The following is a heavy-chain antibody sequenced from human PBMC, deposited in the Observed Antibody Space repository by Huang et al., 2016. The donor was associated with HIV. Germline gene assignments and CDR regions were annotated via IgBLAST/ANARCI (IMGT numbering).Heavy chain of an antibody. J-gene: IGHJ4*02. D-gene: IGHD2-15*01. Sequence: QVQLVQSGAEVKKPGASVKVSCKASGYTFSNYDINWVRQAPGQGLEWMGWMNPNSGNTGYARKGQGRVTMTRSTSISTAYMELSRLRFEDTAVYYCATLPPVNYGRSGGRVRDYWGQGSLVTVSS. CDR3: ATLPPVNYGRSGGRVRDY. V-gene: IGHV1-8*01. CDR2: MNPNSGNT. CDR1: GYTFSNYD.